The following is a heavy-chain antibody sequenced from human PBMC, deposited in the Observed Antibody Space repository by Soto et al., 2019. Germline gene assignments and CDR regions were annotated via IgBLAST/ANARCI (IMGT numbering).Heavy chain of an antibody. Sequence: SETLSLTCTVSGGSITSSSYHWGWIRQPPGKGLEWIGSIYYSGSTYYNPSLKSRVTISVDTSKNQFSLKLSSVTAADTAVYYCARHRGSDYYYNYMDVWGKGTTVTVSS. CDR1: GGSITSSSYH. CDR2: IYYSGST. D-gene: IGHD3-10*01. J-gene: IGHJ6*03. V-gene: IGHV4-39*01. CDR3: ARHRGSDYYYNYMDV.